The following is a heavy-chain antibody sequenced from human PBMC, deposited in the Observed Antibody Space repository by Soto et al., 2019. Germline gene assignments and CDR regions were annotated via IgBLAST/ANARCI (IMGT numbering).Heavy chain of an antibody. Sequence: QVQLVQSGAEVKKPGSSVKVSCKASGGTFSSYAISWVRQAPGQGLEWMGGIIPISETTNYAQKFQGRVTITPDESKSKAYMEPSSLRSEDTAVYYCARSQGSSTSLEIYYYYYYGMDVWGQGTTVTVSS. CDR3: ARSQGSSTSLEIYYYYYYGMDV. J-gene: IGHJ6*02. V-gene: IGHV1-69*01. D-gene: IGHD2-2*01. CDR2: IIPISETT. CDR1: GGTFSSYA.